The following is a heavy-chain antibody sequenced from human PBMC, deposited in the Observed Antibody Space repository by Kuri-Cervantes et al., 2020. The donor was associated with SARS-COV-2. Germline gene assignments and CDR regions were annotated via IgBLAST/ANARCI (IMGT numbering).Heavy chain of an antibody. CDR2: IKQDGSEK. CDR3: ARQGYCSGGSCYSGAMDV. V-gene: IGHV3-7*03. J-gene: IGHJ6*02. Sequence: GSLRLSCAASGFTFSSYWVSWVRQAPGKGLEWVANIKQDGSEKYYVDSVKGRFTISRDNAKKSLYLEMNSLRAEDTAVYYCARQGYCSGGSCYSGAMDVWGQGTTVTVSS. CDR1: GFTFSSYW. D-gene: IGHD2-15*01.